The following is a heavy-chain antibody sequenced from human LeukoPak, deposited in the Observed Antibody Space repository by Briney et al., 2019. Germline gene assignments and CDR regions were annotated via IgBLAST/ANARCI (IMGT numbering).Heavy chain of an antibody. D-gene: IGHD5-18*01. CDR1: EFTSTGYW. Sequence: GSQRLSYAHSEFTSTGYWMSWVPQPPGKGQERVSNIKQDGSEKYYVDSVKGRFTISRDNAENSLYLQMNSLRVEDTAVYYCARKGGTYGYAYWGQGTLVTVSS. V-gene: IGHV3-7*01. CDR2: IKQDGSEK. J-gene: IGHJ4*02. CDR3: ARKGGTYGYAY.